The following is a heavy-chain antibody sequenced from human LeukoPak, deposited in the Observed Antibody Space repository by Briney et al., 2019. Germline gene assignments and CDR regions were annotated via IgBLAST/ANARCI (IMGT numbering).Heavy chain of an antibody. Sequence: ESGPTLVHPTQPLTLTCTISGFSLKNTGMGVGWIRQPPGQALEWLALIFWDTDIRYSPSLRSRLTITKDTSKNQVVLTMTNMAPVDTATYYCARRSPIAASGTNWFDSWGQGTLVTVSS. D-gene: IGHD6-13*01. J-gene: IGHJ5*01. V-gene: IGHV2-5*02. CDR1: GFSLKNTGMG. CDR2: IFWDTDI. CDR3: ARRSPIAASGTNWFDS.